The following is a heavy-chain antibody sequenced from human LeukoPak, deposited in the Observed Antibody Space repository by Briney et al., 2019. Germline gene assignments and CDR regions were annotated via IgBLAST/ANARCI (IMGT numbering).Heavy chain of an antibody. CDR3: ARDRDSYGYDYFDY. V-gene: IGHV4-31*03. CDR1: GGSISSGGYY. Sequence: SQTLSLTCTVSGGSISSGGYYWSWIRQHPGKGLEWIGYIYYSGSTYYNPSLKSRVTISVDTSKNQFSLKLSSVTAADTAVYYCARDRDSYGYDYFDYWGQGTLVTVSS. J-gene: IGHJ4*02. CDR2: IYYSGST. D-gene: IGHD5-18*01.